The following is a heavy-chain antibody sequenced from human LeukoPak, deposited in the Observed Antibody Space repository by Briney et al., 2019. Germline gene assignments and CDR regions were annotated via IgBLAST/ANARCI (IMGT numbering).Heavy chain of an antibody. V-gene: IGHV4-59*01. D-gene: IGHD4-17*01. CDR3: ARTDYGDSYGMDV. J-gene: IGHJ6*02. CDR1: SGSISSYY. CDR2: IYYSGST. Sequence: PSETLSLTCTVSSGSISSYYWSWIRQPPGKGLEWIGYIYYSGSTNYNPSLKSRVTISVDTSKNQFSLKLSSVTAADTAVYYCARTDYGDSYGMDVWGQGTTVTVSS.